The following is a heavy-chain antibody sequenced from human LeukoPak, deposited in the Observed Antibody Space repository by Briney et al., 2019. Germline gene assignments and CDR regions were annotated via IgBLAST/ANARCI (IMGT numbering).Heavy chain of an antibody. V-gene: IGHV1-69*04. J-gene: IGHJ4*02. CDR2: IIPIFGIA. CDR3: ARTDTHTPDFDY. CDR1: GGTFSSYA. Sequence: SVTVSCKASGGTFSSYAISWVRQAPGQGLEWMGRIIPIFGIANYAQKFQGRVTITADKSTSTAYMELSSLGSEDTAVYYCARTDTHTPDFDYWGQGTLVTVSS. D-gene: IGHD5-18*01.